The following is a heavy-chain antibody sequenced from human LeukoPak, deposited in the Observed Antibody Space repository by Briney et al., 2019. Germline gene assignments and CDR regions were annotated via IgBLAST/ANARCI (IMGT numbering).Heavy chain of an antibody. CDR1: GFPFSSYA. CDR2: MSGSGGST. J-gene: IGHJ4*02. D-gene: IGHD3-22*01. V-gene: IGHV3-23*01. Sequence: GGSLRLSCAASGFPFSSYAMSWVRQAPGKGLERVSVMSGSGGSTYYADSVKGRFTISRDNSKNTLYLQMNSLRAEDTAVYYCAKGVSYYYDSSGYYNYWGQGTLVTVSS. CDR3: AKGVSYYYDSSGYYNY.